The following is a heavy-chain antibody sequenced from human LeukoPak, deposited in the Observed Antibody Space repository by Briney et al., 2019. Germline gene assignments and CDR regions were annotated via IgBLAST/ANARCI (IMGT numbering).Heavy chain of an antibody. CDR1: GFTFSNYG. Sequence: GGSLRLSCGTSGFTFSNYGMHWVRQAPGKGLEWVALISYDGSNKFYVESVKGRFTISRDNSRNTLYLQMNSLRAEDTAVYYCAKDHNRDGYNWVDYWGQGTLVTVSS. J-gene: IGHJ4*02. D-gene: IGHD5-24*01. CDR3: AKDHNRDGYNWVDY. V-gene: IGHV3-30*18. CDR2: ISYDGSNK.